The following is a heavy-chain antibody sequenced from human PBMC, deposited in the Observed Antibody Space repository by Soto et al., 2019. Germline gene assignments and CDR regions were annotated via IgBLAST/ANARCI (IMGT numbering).Heavy chain of an antibody. Sequence: EVQLLESGGGLVQPGGSLRLSCAASGFTFSSYAMSWVRQAPGKGLEWVSAISGSGGSTYYADPVKGRFTISRDNSTNTLYLQMNSLRAEDTAVYYCAEVREQRALGYWGQGTLVTVSS. CDR1: GFTFSSYA. D-gene: IGHD3-16*01. CDR3: AEVREQRALGY. V-gene: IGHV3-23*01. CDR2: ISGSGGST. J-gene: IGHJ4*02.